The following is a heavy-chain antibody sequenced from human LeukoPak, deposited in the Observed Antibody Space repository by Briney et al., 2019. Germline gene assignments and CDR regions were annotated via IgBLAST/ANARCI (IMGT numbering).Heavy chain of an antibody. V-gene: IGHV1-69*01. J-gene: IGHJ3*02. CDR2: IIPIFGTA. CDR3: ARDWGGSYPDPAAFDI. CDR1: GGTFSSYA. Sequence: ASVKVSCKASGGTFSSYAISWVRQAPGQGLEWMGGIIPIFGTANYAQKFQGRVTITADESTSTAYMELSSLRSEDTAVYYCARDWGGSYPDPAAFDIWGQGTMVTVSS. D-gene: IGHD1-26*01.